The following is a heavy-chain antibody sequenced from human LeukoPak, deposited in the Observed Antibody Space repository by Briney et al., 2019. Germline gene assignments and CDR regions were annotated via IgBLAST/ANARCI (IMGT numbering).Heavy chain of an antibody. Sequence: ASVKVSCKASGGTFSSYAISWVRQAPGQGLEWMGRIIPILGIANYAQKFQGRVTITADKSTSTAYMELSSLRSEDTAVYYCARGDSGYRGSNFDYWGQGTLVTVSS. CDR1: GGTFSSYA. CDR2: IIPILGIA. J-gene: IGHJ4*02. V-gene: IGHV1-69*04. D-gene: IGHD3-22*01. CDR3: ARGDSGYRGSNFDY.